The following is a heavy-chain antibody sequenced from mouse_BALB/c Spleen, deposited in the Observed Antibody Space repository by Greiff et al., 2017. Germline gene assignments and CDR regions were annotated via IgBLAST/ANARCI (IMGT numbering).Heavy chain of an antibody. CDR3: ARMGSWYFDV. CDR2: ISSGSSTI. Sequence: EVQGVESGGGLVQPGGSRKLSCAASGFTFSSFGMHWVRQAPEKGLEWVAYISSGSSTIYYADTVKGRFTISRDNPKNTLFLQMTSLRSEDTAMYYCARMGSWYFDVWGAGTTVTVSS. D-gene: IGHD2-3*01. CDR1: GFTFSSFG. J-gene: IGHJ1*01. V-gene: IGHV5-17*02.